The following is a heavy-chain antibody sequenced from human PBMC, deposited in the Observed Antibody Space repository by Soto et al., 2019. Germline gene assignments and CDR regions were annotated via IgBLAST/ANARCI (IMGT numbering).Heavy chain of an antibody. V-gene: IGHV4-34*01. CDR2: INYSEDT. CDR1: SGALSGYS. D-gene: IGHD3-16*02. J-gene: IGHJ5*02. CDR3: ARDHDNVCGSHRNWLGL. Sequence: LXRSCSVCSGALSGYSWNWIRGPPGTGLEWIGEINYSEDTNPTYNPSLKSRVTISADRTNNPPFLRLTSVTAADTAIYYCARDHDNVCGSHRNWLGLWGQGTLVTVSS.